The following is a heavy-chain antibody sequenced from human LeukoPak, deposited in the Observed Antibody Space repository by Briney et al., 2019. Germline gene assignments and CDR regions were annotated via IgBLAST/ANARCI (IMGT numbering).Heavy chain of an antibody. CDR1: GFTFSDYY. CDR2: IGSSGSTI. CDR3: ASPGYCSSTSCYGGLDYYYYMDV. Sequence: PGGSLRLSCAASGFTFSDYYMSWIRQAPGKGLEWVSYIGSSGSTIYYADSVKGRFTISRDNAKNSLYLQMNSLRAEDTAVYYCASPGYCSSTSCYGGLDYYYYMDVWGKGTTVTVSS. J-gene: IGHJ6*03. V-gene: IGHV3-11*04. D-gene: IGHD2-2*01.